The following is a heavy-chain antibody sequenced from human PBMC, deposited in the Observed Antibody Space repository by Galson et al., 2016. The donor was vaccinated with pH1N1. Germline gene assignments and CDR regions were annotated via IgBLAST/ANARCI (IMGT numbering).Heavy chain of an antibody. V-gene: IGHV3-21*01. Sequence: LRLSCAASGFSFTSYTMNWVRQAPGKGLEWVSSISASGTYIYYADSVQGRFTLTRANAKQSVYLEMSSLRVEGTAVYYCARNALIELASPSGMDVWGQGTTVAVSS. CDR1: GFSFTSYT. CDR3: ARNALIELASPSGMDV. J-gene: IGHJ6*02. CDR2: ISASGTYI. D-gene: IGHD5-24*01.